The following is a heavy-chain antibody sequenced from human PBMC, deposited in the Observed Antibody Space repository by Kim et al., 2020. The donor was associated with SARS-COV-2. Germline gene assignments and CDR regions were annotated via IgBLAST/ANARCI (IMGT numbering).Heavy chain of an antibody. V-gene: IGHV3-9*01. D-gene: IGHD3-22*01. Sequence: GGSLRLSCAASGFTFDDYAMHWVRQAPGKGLEWVSGISWNSGSIGYADSMKGRFTISRDNAKNSLYLQMNSLRAEDTALYYCAKPNLRYYYDSSGYYHYWGQGTLVTVSS. J-gene: IGHJ4*02. CDR2: ISWNSGSI. CDR1: GFTFDDYA. CDR3: AKPNLRYYYDSSGYYHY.